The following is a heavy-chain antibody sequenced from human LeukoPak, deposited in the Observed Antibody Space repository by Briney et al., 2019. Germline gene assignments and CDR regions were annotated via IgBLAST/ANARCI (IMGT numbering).Heavy chain of an antibody. D-gene: IGHD6-19*01. Sequence: ASVKVSCKASGYTFTGYYMHWVRQAPGQGLEWMGWINPNSGGTNYAQKFQGRVTMTRDTSISTAYMELSRLRSDDTAVYYCARVAVAGARVGTYYFDYWGQGTLATVSS. V-gene: IGHV1-2*02. CDR2: INPNSGGT. CDR1: GYTFTGYY. CDR3: ARVAVAGARVGTYYFDY. J-gene: IGHJ4*02.